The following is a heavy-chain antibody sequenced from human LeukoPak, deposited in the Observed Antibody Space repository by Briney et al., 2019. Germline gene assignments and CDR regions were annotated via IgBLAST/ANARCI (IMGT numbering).Heavy chain of an antibody. D-gene: IGHD3-9*01. CDR2: INSDGSST. J-gene: IGHJ4*02. CDR1: GFTFSSYW. Sequence: PGGSLRLSCAASGFTFSSYWMHWVRQAPGKGLVWVSRINSDGSSTSYADSVKGRFTISRDNAKNTLYLQMNSLRAEDTAVYYCARAQNGKVLTGYYLDYWGQGTLVTVSS. CDR3: ARAQNGKVLTGYYLDY. V-gene: IGHV3-74*01.